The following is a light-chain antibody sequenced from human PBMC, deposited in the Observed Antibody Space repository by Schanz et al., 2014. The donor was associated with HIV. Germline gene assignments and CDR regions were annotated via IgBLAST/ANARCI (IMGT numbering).Light chain of an antibody. J-gene: IGLJ3*02. CDR1: SGNIADSC. CDR3: QSYDNDSPAV. CDR2: GES. Sequence: NFMLTQPHSVSESPGKTATISCTRSSGNIADSCVQWYQQRPGSAPTSVLYGESQRPSGVPDRFSGSIDRSSNSASLTISGLQPEDEADYFCQSYDNDSPAVFGGGTKLTVL. V-gene: IGLV6-57*04.